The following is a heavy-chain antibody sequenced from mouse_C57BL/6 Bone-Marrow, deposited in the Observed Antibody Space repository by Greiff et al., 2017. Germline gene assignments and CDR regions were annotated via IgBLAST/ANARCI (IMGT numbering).Heavy chain of an antibody. Sequence: VKLQESGPGLVQPSQSLSITCTVSGFSLTSYGVHWVRQSPGKGLEWLGVIWSGGSTDYNAAFISRLSSSKNNSKNQVFFKKNSLQADDTAIYYCARNPRWYFDVWGTGTTVTVSS. CDR1: GFSLTSYG. CDR2: IWSGGST. V-gene: IGHV2-2*01. CDR3: ARNPRWYFDV. J-gene: IGHJ1*03.